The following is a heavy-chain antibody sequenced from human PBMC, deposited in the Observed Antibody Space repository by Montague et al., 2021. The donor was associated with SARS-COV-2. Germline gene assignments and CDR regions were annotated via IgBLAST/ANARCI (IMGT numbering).Heavy chain of an antibody. Sequence: SETLSLTCAVYGGSFSGYYWSWIRQPPGKGLEWIGEINHSGSTNYNPSXXSRVTISVDTSKNQFSLKLSSVTAADTAVYYCARGSRQWLVRPPHYYYFDYWGQGTLGTVSS. V-gene: IGHV4-34*01. D-gene: IGHD6-19*01. CDR2: INHSGST. CDR3: ARGSRQWLVRPPHYYYFDY. J-gene: IGHJ4*02. CDR1: GGSFSGYY.